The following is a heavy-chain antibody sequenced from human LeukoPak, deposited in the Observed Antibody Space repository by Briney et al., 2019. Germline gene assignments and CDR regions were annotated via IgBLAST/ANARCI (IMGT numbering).Heavy chain of an antibody. CDR1: GGSISSGGYY. J-gene: IGHJ3*02. Sequence: SETLSLTCTVSGGSISSGGYYWSWIRQHPGKGLEWIGYIYYSGSTYYNPSLKSRVTISVDTSKNQFSLKLSSVTAADTAVYYCARVWGGDYVPDAFDIWGQGTTVTVSS. V-gene: IGHV4-31*03. CDR2: IYYSGST. D-gene: IGHD4-17*01. CDR3: ARVWGGDYVPDAFDI.